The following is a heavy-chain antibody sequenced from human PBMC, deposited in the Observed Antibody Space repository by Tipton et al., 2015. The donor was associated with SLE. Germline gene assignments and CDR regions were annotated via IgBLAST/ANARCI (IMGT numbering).Heavy chain of an antibody. D-gene: IGHD3-10*01. V-gene: IGHV4-34*01. CDR3: ASPITLVRGVTKDY. CDR1: GGSFSGYY. J-gene: IGHJ4*02. CDR2: INHRGST. Sequence: TLSLTCAVYGGSFSGYYWSWIRQPPGKGLEWIGEINHRGSTNYNPSLKSRVTISMDTSKNQFSLKLSSVTAADTAVYYCASPITLVRGVTKDYWGQGTLVTVSS.